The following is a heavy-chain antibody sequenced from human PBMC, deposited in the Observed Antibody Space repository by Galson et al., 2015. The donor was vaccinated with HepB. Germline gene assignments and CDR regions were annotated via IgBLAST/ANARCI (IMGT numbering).Heavy chain of an antibody. CDR1: GFTFSSYS. V-gene: IGHV3-48*01. J-gene: IGHJ3*02. Sequence: SLRLSCAASGFTFSSYSMNWVRQAPGKGLEWVSYISSSSSTIYYADSVKGRFTISRDNAKNSLYLQMNSLRAEDTAVYYCARDPRVRGVTLRGAFDIWGQGTMVTVSS. D-gene: IGHD4-23*01. CDR2: ISSSSSTI. CDR3: ARDPRVRGVTLRGAFDI.